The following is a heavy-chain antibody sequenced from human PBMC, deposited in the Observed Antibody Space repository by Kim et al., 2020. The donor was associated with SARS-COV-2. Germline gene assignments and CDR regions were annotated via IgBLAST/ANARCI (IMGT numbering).Heavy chain of an antibody. CDR2: NTGNQ. Sequence: NTGNQTYAQAFTGRFVFSLDTSVSTAYLQISSLKAEDTAVYYCARTRQMDVWGQGTTVTVSS. J-gene: IGHJ6*02. CDR3: ARTRQMDV. V-gene: IGHV7-4-1*02.